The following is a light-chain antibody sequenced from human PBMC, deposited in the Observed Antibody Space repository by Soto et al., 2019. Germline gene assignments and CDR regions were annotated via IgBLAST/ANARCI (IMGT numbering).Light chain of an antibody. CDR3: QQYYNTFWT. V-gene: IGKV4-1*01. CDR1: QSVLFSSNNKSY. Sequence: DIVMTQSPDSLAVSLGERATINCKSSQSVLFSSNNKSYLAWFQQKPGQPPKLLIYWASTRESGVPDRFSGSGSGTDFTLTISSLQAEDVAVYYCQQYYNTFWTFGQGTKVEIK. J-gene: IGKJ1*01. CDR2: WAS.